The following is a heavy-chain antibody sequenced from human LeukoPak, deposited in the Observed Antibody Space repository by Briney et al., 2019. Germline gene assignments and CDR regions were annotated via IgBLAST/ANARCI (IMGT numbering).Heavy chain of an antibody. CDR1: GFAFSSYA. CDR3: AKLGYCSSTSCPYFDY. J-gene: IGHJ4*02. CDR2: ISGSGGST. D-gene: IGHD2-2*01. V-gene: IGHV3-23*01. Sequence: GGSLRLSCAASGFAFSSYAMSWVRQAPGKGLEWVSAISGSGGSTYYADSVKGRFTIPRDNSKNTLYLQMNSLRAEDTAVYYCAKLGYCSSTSCPYFDYWGQGTLVTVSS.